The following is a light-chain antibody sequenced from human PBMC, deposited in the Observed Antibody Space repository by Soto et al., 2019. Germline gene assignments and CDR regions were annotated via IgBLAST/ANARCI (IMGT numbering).Light chain of an antibody. V-gene: IGKV3-11*01. Sequence: DTVLTQSPATLSLSPGERATLSCRASQSVSRNLAWYQQKPGQAPRLLIYDASNRATGIPARFSGSGSVTDFTLTISSLEPEDFAVYYCQQRSNWATFGPGTKVDIK. CDR3: QQRSNWAT. CDR1: QSVSRN. CDR2: DAS. J-gene: IGKJ3*01.